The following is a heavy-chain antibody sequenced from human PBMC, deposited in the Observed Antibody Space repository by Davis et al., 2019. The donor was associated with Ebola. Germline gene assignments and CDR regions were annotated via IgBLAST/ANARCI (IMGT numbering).Heavy chain of an antibody. CDR2: IRSKAYGGTT. CDR3: TRELDLEWLLLNYFDY. V-gene: IGHV3-49*03. J-gene: IGHJ4*02. D-gene: IGHD3-3*01. CDR1: GFTFGDYA. Sequence: PGGSLRLSCTASGFTFGDYAMSWFRQAPGKGLEWVGFIRSKAYGGTTEYAASVKGRFTISRDDSKSIAYLQMNSLKTEDTAVYYCTRELDLEWLLLNYFDYWGQGTLVTVSS.